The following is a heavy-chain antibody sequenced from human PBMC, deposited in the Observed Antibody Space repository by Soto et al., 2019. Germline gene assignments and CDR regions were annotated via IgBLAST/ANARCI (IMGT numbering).Heavy chain of an antibody. CDR1: GYPFTTYD. CDR3: ARRKERSGPHYFDY. Sequence: QVQLVQSGAEVKEPGASVKVSCKASGYPFTTYDIYWMRQATGQGLEWMGWMNPYTGNTGYAQKFQGRVTVTRNTAISTVYLEMSGLRLDDTAVSYCARRKERSGPHYFDYWVQGSQVTVSS. CDR2: MNPYTGNT. J-gene: IGHJ4*02. V-gene: IGHV1-8*01.